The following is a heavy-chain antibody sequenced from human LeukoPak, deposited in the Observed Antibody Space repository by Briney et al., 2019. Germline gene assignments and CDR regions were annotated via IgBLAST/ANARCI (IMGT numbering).Heavy chain of an antibody. V-gene: IGHV3-30*02. Sequence: GGSLRLSCAASGFTFSSYGMHWVRQAPGKGLEWVAFIRYDGSNKYYADSVKGRFTISRDNSKNTLYLQMNSLRAEDTAVYYCAKVQISRYDVFDYWGQGTLVTVSS. CDR2: IRYDGSNK. CDR3: AKVQISRYDVFDY. CDR1: GFTFSSYG. J-gene: IGHJ4*02. D-gene: IGHD5-12*01.